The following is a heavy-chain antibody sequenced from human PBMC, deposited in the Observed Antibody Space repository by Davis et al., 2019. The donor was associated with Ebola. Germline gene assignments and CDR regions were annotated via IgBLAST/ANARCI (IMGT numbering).Heavy chain of an antibody. Sequence: GESLKISCAASGFTFSSYGMHWVRQAPGKGLEWVAVISYDGSNKYYADSVKGRFTISRDNSKNTLYLQMNSLRAEDTAVYYCARGLSGWGFDYWGQGTLVTVSS. J-gene: IGHJ4*02. V-gene: IGHV3-30*03. CDR2: ISYDGSNK. CDR3: ARGLSGWGFDY. D-gene: IGHD3-22*01. CDR1: GFTFSSYG.